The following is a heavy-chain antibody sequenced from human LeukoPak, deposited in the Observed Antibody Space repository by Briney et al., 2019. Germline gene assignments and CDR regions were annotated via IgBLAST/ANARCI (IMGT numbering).Heavy chain of an antibody. V-gene: IGHV4-39*07. CDR2: IYYSVTT. CDR3: ARDRLRWPKIDY. J-gene: IGHJ4*02. Sequence: SETLSLTCTVSGGSISSSDYYWGWIRQPPGKGLEWIGSIYYSVTTYYNPSLKSRVTISVDTSKNQFSLRLNSVTAADTAVYYCARDRLRWPKIDYWGQGTLVTVSS. CDR1: GGSISSSDYY. D-gene: IGHD4-23*01.